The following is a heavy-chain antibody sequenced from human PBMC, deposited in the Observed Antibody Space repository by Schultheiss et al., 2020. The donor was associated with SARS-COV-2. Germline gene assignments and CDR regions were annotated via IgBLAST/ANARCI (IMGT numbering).Heavy chain of an antibody. CDR3: ARDNLNVPAVQNWFDP. J-gene: IGHJ5*02. CDR1: GDSVSSAGYY. V-gene: IGHV4-61*08. Sequence: SQTLSLTCTVSGDSVSSAGYYWSWIRQPPGKGLEWIGYIYYSGSTNYNPSLKSRVTISVDTSKNQFSLKLSSVTAADTAVYYCARDNLNVPAVQNWFDPWGQGTLVTVSS. CDR2: IYYSGST. D-gene: IGHD2-2*01.